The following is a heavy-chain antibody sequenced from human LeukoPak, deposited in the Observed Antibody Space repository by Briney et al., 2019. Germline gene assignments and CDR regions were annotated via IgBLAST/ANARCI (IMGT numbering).Heavy chain of an antibody. CDR1: GFTFISCA. D-gene: IGHD6-19*01. J-gene: IGHJ4*02. V-gene: IGHV3-23*01. CDR3: ARDGSGWYFDY. Sequence: GGSLRLSCAASGFTFISCAMSWVRQAPGKGLEWVSAISGSGGSTYYADSVKGRFTISRDNSKNTLYLQMNSLRAEDTAVYYCARDGSGWYFDYWGQGTLVTVSS. CDR2: ISGSGGST.